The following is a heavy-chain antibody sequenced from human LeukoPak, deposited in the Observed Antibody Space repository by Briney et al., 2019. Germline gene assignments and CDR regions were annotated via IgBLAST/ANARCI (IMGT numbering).Heavy chain of an antibody. CDR3: VRGLDS. D-gene: IGHD3-16*01. J-gene: IGHJ5*01. CDR2: INGDGSST. Sequence: GGSLRLSCAASGFTFSSDWMHWVRQAPGKGLVCVSYINGDGSSTNYADSVRGRFTISRDNAKKTLYLQMNSLRDEDTAVYYGVRGLDSGGLGTLVPVS. CDR1: GFTFSSDW. V-gene: IGHV3-74*01.